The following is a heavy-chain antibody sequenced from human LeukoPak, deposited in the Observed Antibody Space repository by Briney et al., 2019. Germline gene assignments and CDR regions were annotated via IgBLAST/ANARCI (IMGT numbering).Heavy chain of an antibody. CDR1: GYTFRSYE. V-gene: IGHV1-8*01. J-gene: IGHJ4*02. CDR2: IHPNSGKT. CDR3: ARGHYGGNRYFDI. Sequence: ASVKVSCKASGYTFRSYEINWVRQAPGQGLEWVGWIHPNSGKTGYAQNFQGRVTMPRDTSTETAFMELSSLKFDDTAIFYCARGHYGGNRYFDIWGQGTLVTVSS. D-gene: IGHD4-23*01.